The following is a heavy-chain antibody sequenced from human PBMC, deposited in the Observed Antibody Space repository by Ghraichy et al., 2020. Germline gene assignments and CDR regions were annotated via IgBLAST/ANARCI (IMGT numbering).Heavy chain of an antibody. D-gene: IGHD6-13*01. V-gene: IGHV1-8*01. J-gene: IGHJ4*02. CDR2: MNPNSGNT. CDR3: ARGQPRIAAAGSVFVWYYFDY. Sequence: ASVKVSCKASGYTFTSYDINWVRQATGQGLEWMGWMNPNSGNTGYAQKFQGRVTMTRNTSISTAYMELSSLRSEDTAVYYCARGQPRIAAAGSVFVWYYFDYWGQGTLVTVSS. CDR1: GYTFTSYD.